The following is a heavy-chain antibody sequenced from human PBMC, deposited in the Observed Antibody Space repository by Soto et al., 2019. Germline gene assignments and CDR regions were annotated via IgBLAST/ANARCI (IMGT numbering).Heavy chain of an antibody. V-gene: IGHV1-46*01. J-gene: IGHJ6*02. CDR3: ARVQVGTTYYYDSSGERIYYYGMDV. CDR1: GYTFTSYY. D-gene: IGHD3-22*01. Sequence: ASVKVSCKASGYTFTSYYMHWVRQAPGQGLEWMGIINPSGGSTSYAQKFQGRVTMTRDTSTSTVYMELSSLRSEDTAVYYCARVQVGTTYYYDSSGERIYYYGMDVWGQGTTVTASS. CDR2: INPSGGST.